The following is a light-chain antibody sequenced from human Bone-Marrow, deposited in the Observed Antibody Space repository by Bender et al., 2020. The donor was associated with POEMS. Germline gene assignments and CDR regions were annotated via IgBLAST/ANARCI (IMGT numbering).Light chain of an antibody. V-gene: IGLV3-25*03. J-gene: IGLJ3*02. CDR1: DFGTRS. Sequence: SYVLTQPPSVSVAPGQTASITCGGKDFGTRSVHWYQQRPGQAPLLVIYKDSQRPSGIPERFSGSSSGTTVTLIITGVQAEDEADYYCQSADSNGRVFGGGTKLTVL. CDR3: QSADSNGRV. CDR2: KDS.